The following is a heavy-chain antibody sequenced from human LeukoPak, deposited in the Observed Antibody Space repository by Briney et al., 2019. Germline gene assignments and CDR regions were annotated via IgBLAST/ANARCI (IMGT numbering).Heavy chain of an antibody. J-gene: IGHJ4*02. CDR3: ARWLELMRNFDW. Sequence: GRSLRPSCVGSGFTFSDYWMSWVRQAPGEGMEWVANIKQDGSEKVYVDALKGRLTISRDNAKNSLYLQMNSLGAEDTAVYYCARWLELMRNFDWWGQGTLVTVSS. CDR2: IKQDGSEK. D-gene: IGHD5-24*01. CDR1: GFTFSDYW. V-gene: IGHV3-7*01.